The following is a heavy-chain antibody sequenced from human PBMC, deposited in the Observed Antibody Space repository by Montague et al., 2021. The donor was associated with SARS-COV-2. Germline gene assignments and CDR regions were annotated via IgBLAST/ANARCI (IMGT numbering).Heavy chain of an antibody. D-gene: IGHD3-3*01. Sequence: SLRLSCAASGFTFSSYAMSWVRQAPGKGLEWVSAISGSGGSTYYADSVKGRFTISRDNFKNTLYLQMKSLRAEDTAVYYCAKDQFVYDFWSGYGAIDYWGQGTLVTVSS. CDR2: ISGSGGST. CDR3: AKDQFVYDFWSGYGAIDY. V-gene: IGHV3-23*01. J-gene: IGHJ4*02. CDR1: GFTFSSYA.